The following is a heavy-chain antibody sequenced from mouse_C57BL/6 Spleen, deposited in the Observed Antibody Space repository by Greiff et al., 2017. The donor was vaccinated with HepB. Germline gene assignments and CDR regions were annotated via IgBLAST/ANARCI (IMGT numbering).Heavy chain of an antibody. V-gene: IGHV3-6*01. CDR3: ARGEDYYGSSPWFAY. CDR1: GYSITSGYY. Sequence: EVKLMESGPGLVKPSQSLSLTCSVTGYSITSGYYWNWIRQFPGNKLEWMGYISYDGSNNYNPSLKNRISITRDTSKNQFFLKLNSVTTEDTATYSCARGEDYYGSSPWFAYWGQGTLVTVSA. D-gene: IGHD1-1*01. J-gene: IGHJ3*01. CDR2: ISYDGSN.